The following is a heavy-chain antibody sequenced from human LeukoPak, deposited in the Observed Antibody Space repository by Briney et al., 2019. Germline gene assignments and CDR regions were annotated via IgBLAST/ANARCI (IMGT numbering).Heavy chain of an antibody. D-gene: IGHD3-3*01. CDR1: GFTFSDYY. CDR3: VSITIFGVADY. CDR2: ISSSGSTI. V-gene: IGHV3-11*04. J-gene: IGHJ4*02. Sequence: TGGSLRLSCAASGFTFSDYYMSWIRQAPGKGLEWVSYISSSGSTIYYADSVKGRFTISRDNAKNSLYLQMNSLRAEDTAVYYCVSITIFGVADYWGQGTLVTVSS.